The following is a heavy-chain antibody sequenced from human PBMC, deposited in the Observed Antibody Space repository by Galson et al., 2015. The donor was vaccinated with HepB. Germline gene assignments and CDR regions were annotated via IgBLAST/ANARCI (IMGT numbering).Heavy chain of an antibody. D-gene: IGHD6-25*01. CDR3: VREMAIAAPASFDL. CDR2: IWANGSNR. CDR1: GFTFNRYG. V-gene: IGHV3-33*01. Sequence: SLRLSCAVSGFTFNRYGMHWVRQAPGKGLEWVALIWANGSNRYYSNSVTGRFTISRDNSKNTLFLEMNSLRAEDTAVYYCVREMAIAAPASFDLWGHGTLVTVSS. J-gene: IGHJ4*01.